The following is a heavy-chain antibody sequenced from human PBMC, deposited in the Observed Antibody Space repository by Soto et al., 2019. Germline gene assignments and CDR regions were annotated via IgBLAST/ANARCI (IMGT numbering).Heavy chain of an antibody. J-gene: IGHJ4*02. CDR3: ARVRLWFGEVTLWYFDY. Sequence: QVQLQESGPGLVKPSGTLSLTCAVSGGSISSSNWWSWVRQPPGKGLEWIGEIYHSGSTNYNPSLKRRVTISVDKSKNQFSLKLSSVTAADTAVYYCARVRLWFGEVTLWYFDYWGQGTLVTVSS. V-gene: IGHV4-4*02. CDR1: GGSISSSNW. D-gene: IGHD3-10*01. CDR2: IYHSGST.